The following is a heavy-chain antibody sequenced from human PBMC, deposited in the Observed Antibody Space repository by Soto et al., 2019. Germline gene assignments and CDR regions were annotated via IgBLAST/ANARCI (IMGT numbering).Heavy chain of an antibody. J-gene: IGHJ4*02. CDR2: IYYSGMT. D-gene: IGHD3-22*01. CDR3: ARHGYYYDSTGYYYFV. CDR1: CGSVSSTNHY. Sequence: ASETLSLTCTFSCGSVSSTNHYWGWIRQSPGKGLEWIGDIYYSGMTRYNPSLKSRVTISVDTSKNQFSLRLSSVTAADTAVYYCARHGYYYDSTGYYYFVWGQGTLVTVSS. V-gene: IGHV4-39*01.